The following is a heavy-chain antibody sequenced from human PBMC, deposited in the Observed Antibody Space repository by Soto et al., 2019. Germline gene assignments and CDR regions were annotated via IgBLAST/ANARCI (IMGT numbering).Heavy chain of an antibody. Sequence: QVQLQQSGPGLMKPSQTLSLTCAISGDSVSSNGFAWNWIRQSPSRGLEWLGRTYYASKWNNNYSTSVKSRITINPDTSKNQFSLQLHFVTPEDTAVYYCARGRKSAFDYWGQGTLVTVSS. V-gene: IGHV6-1*01. CDR2: TYYASKWNN. CDR1: GDSVSSNGFA. CDR3: ARGRKSAFDY. J-gene: IGHJ4*02.